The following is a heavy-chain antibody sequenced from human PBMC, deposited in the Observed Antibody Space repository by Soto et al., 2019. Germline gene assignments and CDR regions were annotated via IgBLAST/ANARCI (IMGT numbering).Heavy chain of an antibody. J-gene: IGHJ4*01. Sequence: QITLKESGPTLVKPTQTLTLTCTFSGFSLTTSGVGVGWIRQPPGKALEWRALIYWADDKRYSPALKTRVTITKDSPKGLVVRTMTNMDAVATGTYYCARVREGESSGYSYYWGHGSPV. CDR1: GFSLTTSGVG. V-gene: IGHV2-5*02. D-gene: IGHD6-19*01. CDR3: ARVREGESSGYSYY. CDR2: IYWADDK.